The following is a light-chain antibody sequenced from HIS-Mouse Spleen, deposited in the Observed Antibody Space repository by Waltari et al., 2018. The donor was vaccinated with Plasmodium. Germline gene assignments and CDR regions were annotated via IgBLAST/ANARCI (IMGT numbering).Light chain of an antibody. CDR2: QDS. Sequence: SYELTQPPSVSVSPGQTASITCSGDKLGDKYACWYQQKPGQAPVLVIYQDSKRPSGTPGRFSGSNSGNTGTLNISGTQAMDEADYYCQAWDSSTVVFGGGTKLTVL. J-gene: IGLJ2*01. CDR1: KLGDKY. CDR3: QAWDSSTVV. V-gene: IGLV3-1*01.